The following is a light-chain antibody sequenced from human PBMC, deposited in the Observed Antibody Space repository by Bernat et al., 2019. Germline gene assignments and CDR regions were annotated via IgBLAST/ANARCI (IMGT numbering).Light chain of an antibody. V-gene: IGLV2-14*01. CDR2: DVS. CDR3: SSYTSSITLVV. Sequence: QSALTQPASVSGSPGQSITISCTGTSSDVGGYNYVSWYQQHPGKAPKLMIYDVSNRPSGVSNRFSGSKSGNTASLTISGLQAEDESEYYCSSYTSSITLVVFGEGTKLTVL. CDR1: SSDVGGYNY. J-gene: IGLJ2*01.